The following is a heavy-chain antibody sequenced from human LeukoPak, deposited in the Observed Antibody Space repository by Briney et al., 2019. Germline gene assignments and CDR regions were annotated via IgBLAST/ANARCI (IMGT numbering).Heavy chain of an antibody. D-gene: IGHD1-1*01. V-gene: IGHV3-21*01. Sequence: GGSLRLSCAASGFTFSSYAMNWVRQAPGKGLEWVSSISSSSSYIYYADSVKGRFTISRDNAKNSLYLQMNSLRAEDTAVYYCARVRGTRPFDYWGPGTLVTVSS. CDR2: ISSSSSYI. CDR1: GFTFSSYA. CDR3: ARVRGTRPFDY. J-gene: IGHJ4*02.